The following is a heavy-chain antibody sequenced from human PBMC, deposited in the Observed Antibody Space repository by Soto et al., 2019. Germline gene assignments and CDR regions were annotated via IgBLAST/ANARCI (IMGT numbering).Heavy chain of an antibody. Sequence: QAQLQQWGAGLLKPSETLSLTCAVYGGSFSGYYWSWIRQPPGKGLEWIGEINDSGSTNYNPSLKVRVTISVDTSKNQFFLKLGSVNGADMAVYYCARGRTVSTYSRYWDSGWYFDLWGRGTLVTVS. V-gene: IGHV4-34*01. D-gene: IGHD6-13*01. CDR3: ARGRTVSTYSRYWDSGWYFDL. CDR1: GGSFSGYY. CDR2: INDSGST. J-gene: IGHJ2*01.